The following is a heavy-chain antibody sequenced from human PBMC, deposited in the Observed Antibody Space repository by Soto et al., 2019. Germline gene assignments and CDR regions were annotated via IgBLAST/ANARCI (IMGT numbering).Heavy chain of an antibody. CDR2: IYYSGST. CDR3: ARVVRYSSGWAPKFDY. CDR1: GGSVSSGSYY. Sequence: SETLSLTYTVSGGSVSSGSYYWSWIRQPPGKGLEWIGYIYYSGSTNYNPSLKSRVTISVDTSKNQFSLKLSSVTAADTAVYYCARVVRYSSGWAPKFDYWGQGTLVTVSS. J-gene: IGHJ4*02. V-gene: IGHV4-61*01. D-gene: IGHD6-19*01.